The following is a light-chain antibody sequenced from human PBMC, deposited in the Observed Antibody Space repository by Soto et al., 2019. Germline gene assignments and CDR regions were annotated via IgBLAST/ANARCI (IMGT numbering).Light chain of an antibody. V-gene: IGKV3-15*01. J-gene: IGKJ1*01. CDR1: QSVSSSY. CDR2: GAS. Sequence: EIVFTESPATLTLSPGERATLSCRASQSVSSSYLAWYQQKPGQAPRLLIYGASTRATGIPVRFSGSASGTEFTLTISSLQSEDFTVYYCQQYNKWPLTFGQATKVDI. CDR3: QQYNKWPLT.